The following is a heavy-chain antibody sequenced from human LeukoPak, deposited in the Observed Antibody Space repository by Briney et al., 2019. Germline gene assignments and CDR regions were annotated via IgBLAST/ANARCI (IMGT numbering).Heavy chain of an antibody. CDR3: ARVWKQYDAFDI. CDR1: GYTFTSYY. CDR2: INPSGGST. V-gene: IGHV1-46*01. J-gene: IGHJ3*02. D-gene: IGHD4-11*01. Sequence: VASVKVSCKASGYTFTSYYMHWARQAPGQGLEWMGIINPSGGSTSYAQKFQGRVTMTRDTSTSTVYMELSSLRSEDTAVYYCARVWKQYDAFDIWGQGTMVTVSS.